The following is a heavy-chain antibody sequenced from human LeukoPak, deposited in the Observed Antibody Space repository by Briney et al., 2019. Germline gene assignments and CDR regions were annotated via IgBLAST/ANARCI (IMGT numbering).Heavy chain of an antibody. Sequence: GGSLRLSCAASGFTFSSYGMHWVRQAPGKGLEWVAVISYDGSNKYYADSVKGRFTISRDNSKNTLYLQMNSLRAEDTAVYYCAKDLNSSPPDYWGQGTLVTVSS. D-gene: IGHD6-13*01. CDR1: GFTFSSYG. CDR2: ISYDGSNK. V-gene: IGHV3-30*18. CDR3: AKDLNSSPPDY. J-gene: IGHJ4*02.